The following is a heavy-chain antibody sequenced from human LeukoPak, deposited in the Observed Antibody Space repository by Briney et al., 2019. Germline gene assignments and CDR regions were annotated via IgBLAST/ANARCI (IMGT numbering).Heavy chain of an antibody. CDR2: IYYSGST. CDR1: GGSISSYY. D-gene: IGHD2-15*01. J-gene: IGHJ5*02. V-gene: IGHV4-59*01. CDR3: ARVVGLARRFDP. Sequence: SETLSLTCTVSGGSISSYYWSWIRQPPGKGLEWIGYIYYSGSTNYNPSLKSRVTISVDTSKNQFSLKLSSVTAADTAVYYCARVVGLARRFDPWGQGTLVTVSS.